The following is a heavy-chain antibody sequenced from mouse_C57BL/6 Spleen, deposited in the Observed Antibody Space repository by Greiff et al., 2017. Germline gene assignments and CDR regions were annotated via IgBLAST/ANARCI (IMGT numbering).Heavy chain of an antibody. D-gene: IGHD1-1*01. CDR1: GYTFTDYY. Sequence: DVHLVESGPVLVKPGASVKMSCKASGYTFTDYYMNWVKQSHGKSLEWIGVINPYNGGTSYNQKFKGKATLTVDKSSSTAYMELNSLTSEDSAVYYCARRDYGSSYFDYWGQGTTRTVSS. CDR3: ARRDYGSSYFDY. J-gene: IGHJ2*01. V-gene: IGHV1-19*01. CDR2: INPYNGGT.